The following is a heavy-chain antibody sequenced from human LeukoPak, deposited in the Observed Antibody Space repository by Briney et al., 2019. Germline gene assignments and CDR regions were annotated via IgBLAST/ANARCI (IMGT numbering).Heavy chain of an antibody. D-gene: IGHD3-22*01. Sequence: ASVKVSCEAAGYSFTTFHINWVRQAPGQGPEWMGWVNPDTGNTGFAQKFQGRVTITQNSSVTTVYMELRSLRSDDTAVYYCARDSGITMIVVVITDAFDIWGQGTMVTVSS. V-gene: IGHV1-8*03. J-gene: IGHJ3*02. CDR1: GYSFTTFH. CDR3: ARDSGITMIVVVITDAFDI. CDR2: VNPDTGNT.